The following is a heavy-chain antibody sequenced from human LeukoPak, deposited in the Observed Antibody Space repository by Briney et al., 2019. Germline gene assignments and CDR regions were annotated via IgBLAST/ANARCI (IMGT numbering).Heavy chain of an antibody. D-gene: IGHD6-13*01. CDR1: GGSISSGDYY. Sequence: SKTLSLTCTVSGGSISSGDYYWSWIRQPPGKGLEWIGYIYYSGSTYYNPSLKSRVTISVDTSKNQFSLKLSSVTAADTAVYYCAREGWSSSWYDYYGMDVWGQGTTVTVSS. CDR2: IYYSGST. V-gene: IGHV4-30-4*01. J-gene: IGHJ6*02. CDR3: AREGWSSSWYDYYGMDV.